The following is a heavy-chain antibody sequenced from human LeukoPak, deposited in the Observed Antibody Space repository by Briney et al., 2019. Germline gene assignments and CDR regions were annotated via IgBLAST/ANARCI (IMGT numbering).Heavy chain of an antibody. CDR1: GFTFSSFA. CDR2: ISYDGSDK. V-gene: IGHV3-30*04. D-gene: IGHD6-25*01. CDR3: ARDRVLAAELDN. J-gene: IGHJ4*02. Sequence: GGSLRLSCAASGFTFSSFAMHWVRQAPVKGLEWVAVISYDGSDKYYADSVKGRFTISRDNSKNTLHLQMNSLRTEDTAVYYFARDRVLAAELDNWGQGTLVTVSS.